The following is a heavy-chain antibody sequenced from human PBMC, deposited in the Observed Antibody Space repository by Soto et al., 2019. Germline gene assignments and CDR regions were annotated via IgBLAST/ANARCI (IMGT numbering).Heavy chain of an antibody. D-gene: IGHD6-13*01. CDR3: ARRGSSRQIYHYGMDV. CDR2: IFYSGST. V-gene: IGHV4-39*01. J-gene: IGHJ6*02. CDR1: GYSVSSSYYY. Sequence: QVQLQESGPGLVKPSETLSLTCTVSGYSVSSSYYYWGWIRQPPGKGLEWIGSIFYSGSTYYNPSLKSRVTISADTSKNQFSPKMSSVTAADTAVYYCARRGSSRQIYHYGMDVWGPGTTVTVSS.